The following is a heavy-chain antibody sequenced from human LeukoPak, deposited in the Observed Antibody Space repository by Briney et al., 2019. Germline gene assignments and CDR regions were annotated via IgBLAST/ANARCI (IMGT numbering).Heavy chain of an antibody. V-gene: IGHV3-7*01. CDR1: GFSFSNYW. CDR2: IKEDGSER. Sequence: GGSLRLSCTASGFSFSNYWMSWVRQAPGKGLEWVASIKEDGSERQYVDSVKGRFSISRDNTKGSLFLQLNSLRAEDTAVYYCARDFARTGDYHHFDYWGQGTLVTVSS. CDR3: ARDFARTGDYHHFDY. J-gene: IGHJ4*02. D-gene: IGHD7-27*01.